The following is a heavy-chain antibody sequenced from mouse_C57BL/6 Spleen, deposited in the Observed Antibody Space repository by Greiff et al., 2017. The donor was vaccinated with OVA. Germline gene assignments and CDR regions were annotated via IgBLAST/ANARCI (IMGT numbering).Heavy chain of an antibody. V-gene: IGHV1-82*01. CDR2: IYPGDGDT. CDR1: GYAFSSSW. CDR3: ARYRDGYLAY. Sequence: QVQLKESGPELVKPGASVKISCKASGYAFSSSWMNWVKQRPGKGLEWIGRIYPGDGDTNYNGKFKGKATLTADKSSSTAYMQLSSLTSEDSAVYFCARYRDGYLAYWGQGTLVTVSA. D-gene: IGHD2-3*01. J-gene: IGHJ3*01.